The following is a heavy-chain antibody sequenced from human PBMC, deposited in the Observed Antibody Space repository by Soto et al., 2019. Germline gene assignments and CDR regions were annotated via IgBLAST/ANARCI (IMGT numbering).Heavy chain of an antibody. CDR2: IYPGDSDT. Sequence: GESLKISCKCSGYSFTSYWIGWVRQMPGKGLEWMGIIYPGDSDTRYSPSFQGQVTISADKSISTAYLQWSSLKASDTAMYYCARLKYCSSTSCYSRSYYYYGMDVWGQGTTVTVSS. CDR3: ARLKYCSSTSCYSRSYYYYGMDV. V-gene: IGHV5-51*01. J-gene: IGHJ6*02. D-gene: IGHD2-2*02. CDR1: GYSFTSYW.